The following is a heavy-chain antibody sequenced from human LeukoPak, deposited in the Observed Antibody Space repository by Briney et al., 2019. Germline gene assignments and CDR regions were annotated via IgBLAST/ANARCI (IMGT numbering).Heavy chain of an antibody. Sequence: GGSLRLSCAASGFTFNTFNMNWVRQAPGKGLEWVSSITSGGDYIYYADSVRGRFTTSRDNAKNSLSLQLNSLRVEDTAVYYCARGHYGVLAASYKWTPDYWGQGTLVTVSS. J-gene: IGHJ4*02. D-gene: IGHD3-9*01. CDR2: ITSGGDYI. V-gene: IGHV3-21*01. CDR1: GFTFNTFN. CDR3: ARGHYGVLAASYKWTPDY.